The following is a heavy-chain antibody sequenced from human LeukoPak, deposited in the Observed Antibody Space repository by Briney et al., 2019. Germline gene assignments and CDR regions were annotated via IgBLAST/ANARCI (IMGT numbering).Heavy chain of an antibody. V-gene: IGHV3-53*01. Sequence: PGGSLRLSFAASGFTVSSNFISWVRQAPGKGLEWVSVIYSGGSTYYADSVKGGFTISRDNSKNTLYLQMNSLRAEDTAVYYCARVMDYFDYWGQGTLVTVSS. CDR1: GFTVSSNF. CDR2: IYSGGST. D-gene: IGHD5-24*01. J-gene: IGHJ4*02. CDR3: ARVMDYFDY.